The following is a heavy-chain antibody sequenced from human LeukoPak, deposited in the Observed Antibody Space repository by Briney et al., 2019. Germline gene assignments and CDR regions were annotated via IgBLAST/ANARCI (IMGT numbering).Heavy chain of an antibody. CDR3: ARPSKEWELLPFGY. V-gene: IGHV4-59*01. J-gene: IGHJ4*02. CDR2: VDHSGNT. D-gene: IGHD1-26*01. CDR1: GGSINNFF. Sequence: SETLSPTCTVSGGSINNFFWNWVRQSPGKGLEWIGYVDHSGNTKYNPSLWGRVTMFVDTSKNQFSLKLSSVTAADTAVYYCARPSKEWELLPFGYWGQGTLVTVSS.